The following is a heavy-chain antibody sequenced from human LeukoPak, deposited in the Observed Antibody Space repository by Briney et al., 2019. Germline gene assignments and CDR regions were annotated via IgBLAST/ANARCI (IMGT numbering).Heavy chain of an antibody. V-gene: IGHV4-59*08. CDR2: IYYSGST. CDR1: DGSISSYY. D-gene: IGHD3-3*01. J-gene: IGHJ3*02. Sequence: PSETLSLTCTVSDGSISSYYWSWIRQPPGKGLEWIGYIYYSGSTNYNPSLKSRVTISVDTSKNQFSLKLSSVTAADTAVYYCARRKGYYDFWSAKRAFDIWGQGTMVTVSS. CDR3: ARRKGYYDFWSAKRAFDI.